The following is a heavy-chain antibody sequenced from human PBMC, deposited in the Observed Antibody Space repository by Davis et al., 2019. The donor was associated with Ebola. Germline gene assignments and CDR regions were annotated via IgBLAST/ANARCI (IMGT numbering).Heavy chain of an antibody. V-gene: IGHV5-10-1*01. CDR1: GYTFPSYW. CDR2: IDPSDSYT. Sequence: PGGSLRLSCKGSGYTFPSYWIIWVRQKPGKGLEWMGRIDPSDSYTDYNPPFQGHVTISAVKSIRTAYLQWNSLKAPDTAMYYCAWGLRGYTFLDYWGQGTLVTVSS. D-gene: IGHD5-18*01. J-gene: IGHJ4*02. CDR3: AWGLRGYTFLDY.